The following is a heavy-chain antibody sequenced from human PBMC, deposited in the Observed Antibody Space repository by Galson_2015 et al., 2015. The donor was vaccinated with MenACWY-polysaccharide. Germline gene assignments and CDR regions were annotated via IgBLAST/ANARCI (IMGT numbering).Heavy chain of an antibody. D-gene: IGHD1-1*01. J-gene: IGHJ2*01. V-gene: IGHV4-4*07. Sequence: SEPLSLTCPVSHASISSSYWSWIRQSADQGLEYIGRIHATGSTAYNPSFRSRVAMSVDLPRNKFSLRLASVTASDTAMYFCARRSLDNWYFDLWGRGTLVIVSS. CDR3: ARRSLDNWYFDL. CDR1: HASISSSY. CDR2: IHATGST.